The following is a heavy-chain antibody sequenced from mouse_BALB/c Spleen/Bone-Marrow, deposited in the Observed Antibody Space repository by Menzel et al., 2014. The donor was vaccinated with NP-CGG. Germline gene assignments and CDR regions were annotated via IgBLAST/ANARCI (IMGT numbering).Heavy chain of an antibody. D-gene: IGHD1-2*01. V-gene: IGHV4-1*02. CDR1: GFDFSTFW. J-gene: IGHJ3*01. CDR2: IKPDRSTI. CDR3: ARLHYYGYGAY. Sequence: EVQGVESGGGLVQPGGSLKLPCAASGFDFSTFWMSWVRQAPGKGLEWIGEIKPDRSTINYRPSLKDKFIISRDNAKNTLFLLMSKVRSEDTALYYCARLHYYGYGAYWGQGTLVTVSA.